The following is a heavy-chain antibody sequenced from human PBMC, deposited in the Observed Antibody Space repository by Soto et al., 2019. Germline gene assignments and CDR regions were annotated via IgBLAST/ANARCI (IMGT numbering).Heavy chain of an antibody. CDR3: AIASGGGTATLDYYYFYMDV. CDR2: INPNSGDT. J-gene: IGHJ6*03. D-gene: IGHD1-26*01. Sequence: QVQLVQSGAEVKKPGASVTVSCKASGYTFSDYYLHWVRQAPGQGPEWMGRINPNSGDTKCAQKVQGRVILTTDTSVRTAFMELNWLKPDDTAVYYCAIASGGGTATLDYYYFYMDVWGQGTTVTVSS. CDR1: GYTFSDYY. V-gene: IGHV1-2*06.